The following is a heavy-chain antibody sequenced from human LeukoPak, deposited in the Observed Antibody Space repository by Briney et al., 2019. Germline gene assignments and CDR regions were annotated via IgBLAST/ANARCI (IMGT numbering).Heavy chain of an antibody. V-gene: IGHV3-49*03. D-gene: IGHD3-10*01. Sequence: GGSLRLSCTSSGFTFGDYAMSWFRQAPGKGLEWVSFIRTKASGGALDYAASVKGRFVISRDDSNSIVYLQMGSLKTEDTAVYYCARGSYQFDYWGQGTLVTVSS. CDR1: GFTFGDYA. J-gene: IGHJ4*02. CDR3: ARGSYQFDY. CDR2: IRTKASGGAL.